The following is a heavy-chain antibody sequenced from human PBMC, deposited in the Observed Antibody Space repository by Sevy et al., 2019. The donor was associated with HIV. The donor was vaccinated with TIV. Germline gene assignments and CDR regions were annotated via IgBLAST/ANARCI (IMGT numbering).Heavy chain of an antibody. D-gene: IGHD3-10*01. CDR1: GFSFSTSP. CDR3: AKDDLGSIDY. CDR2: LSDDDSDE. Sequence: GGSLRLSCAASGFSFSTSPMHWVRQAPGKGLECVAILSDDDSDENYAYSVKGRFTISRDNSKNTLYLQMNSLRTEDTAMYYCAKDDLGSIDYWGQGPLVTVSS. J-gene: IGHJ4*02. V-gene: IGHV3-30-3*02.